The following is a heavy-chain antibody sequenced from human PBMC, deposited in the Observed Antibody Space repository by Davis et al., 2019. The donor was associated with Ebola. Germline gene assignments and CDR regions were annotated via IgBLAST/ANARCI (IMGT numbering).Heavy chain of an antibody. J-gene: IGHJ4*02. CDR1: GFVVSTYY. CDR2: IYSGGNT. Sequence: GESLKISCAASGFVVSTYYMSWVRQAPGKGLEWLSVIYSGGNTYYADSVKGRFTISRDNSKNTLSLQMNSLRAEDTAVYYCARGGSGSGWHYFDFWGQGTLVTVSS. CDR3: ARGGSGSGWHYFDF. D-gene: IGHD6-19*01. V-gene: IGHV3-53*01.